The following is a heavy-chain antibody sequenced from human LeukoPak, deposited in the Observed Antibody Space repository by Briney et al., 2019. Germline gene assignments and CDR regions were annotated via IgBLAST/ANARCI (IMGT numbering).Heavy chain of an antibody. J-gene: IGHJ4*02. CDR3: AKDRMIVVVITLFDY. V-gene: IGHV3-23*01. Sequence: GGSLRLSCAAPGFTFSSYAMSWVRQAPGKGLEWVSAISGSGGSTYYADSVKGRFTISRDNSKNTLYLQMNSLRAEDTAVYYCAKDRMIVVVITLFDYWGQGTLVTVSS. D-gene: IGHD3-22*01. CDR2: ISGSGGST. CDR1: GFTFSSYA.